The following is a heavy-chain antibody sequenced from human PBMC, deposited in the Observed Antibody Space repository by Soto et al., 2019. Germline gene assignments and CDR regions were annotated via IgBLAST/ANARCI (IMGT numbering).Heavy chain of an antibody. V-gene: IGHV3-66*01. CDR2: IYSGGST. J-gene: IGHJ4*02. CDR1: GVTVSSNY. CDR3: AKVPTYSSGWYWIH. D-gene: IGHD6-19*01. Sequence: EVQLVESGGGLVQPGGSLRLSCAASGVTVSSNYMSWVRQAPGKGLEWVSVIYSGGSTYYADSVKGRFTISRDNSKNTLYLQMNSLRAEDTAVYYCAKVPTYSSGWYWIHWGQGTLVTVSS.